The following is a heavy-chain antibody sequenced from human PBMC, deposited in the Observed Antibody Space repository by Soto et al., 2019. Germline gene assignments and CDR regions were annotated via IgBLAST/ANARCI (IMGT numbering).Heavy chain of an antibody. Sequence: AASVKVSCKASGYTFTSYAMHWVRQAPGQRLEWMGWINAGNGNTKYSQKFQGRVTITRDTSASTAYMELSSLRSEDTAVYYCARDKVVAATGAFDIWGQGTMVTVSS. CDR3: ARDKVVAATGAFDI. CDR1: GYTFTSYA. D-gene: IGHD2-15*01. J-gene: IGHJ3*02. CDR2: INAGNGNT. V-gene: IGHV1-3*01.